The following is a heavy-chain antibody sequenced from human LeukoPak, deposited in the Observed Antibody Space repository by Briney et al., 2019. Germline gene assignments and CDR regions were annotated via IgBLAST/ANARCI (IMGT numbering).Heavy chain of an antibody. Sequence: GGSLRLSCAASGFTFSSYSMNWVRQAPGKGLEWASSISSSSSYIYYADSVKGRFTISRDNAKNSLYLQMNSLRAEDTAVYYCARSTAGIVGATGYWGQGTLVTVSS. CDR3: ARSTAGIVGATGY. D-gene: IGHD1-26*01. CDR1: GFTFSSYS. CDR2: ISSSSSYI. V-gene: IGHV3-21*01. J-gene: IGHJ4*02.